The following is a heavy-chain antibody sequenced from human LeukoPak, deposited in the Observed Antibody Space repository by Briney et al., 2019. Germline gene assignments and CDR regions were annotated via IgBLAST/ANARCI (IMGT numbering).Heavy chain of an antibody. Sequence: GGSLRLSCAASGFTFSSYAMTWVRQAPGKGLEWVSAISGSGGSTYYADSVKGRFTISRDNSKNTLYLQINSLRVEDTAIYYCAKAETIAVAGLDYYFDYWGQGTLVTVSS. J-gene: IGHJ4*02. CDR1: GFTFSSYA. V-gene: IGHV3-23*01. CDR2: ISGSGGST. CDR3: AKAETIAVAGLDYYFDY. D-gene: IGHD6-19*01.